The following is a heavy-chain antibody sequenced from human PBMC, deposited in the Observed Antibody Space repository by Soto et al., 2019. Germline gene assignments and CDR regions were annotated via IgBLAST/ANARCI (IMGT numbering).Heavy chain of an antibody. D-gene: IGHD6-6*01. V-gene: IGHV6-1*01. CDR3: ARWDGAARYFWFDP. J-gene: IGHJ5*02. CDR2: TYYRSKWYN. Sequence: SQTLSLTFAISGDSVSSNSAAWNWIRQSPSRGLEWLGRTYYRSKWYNDYAVSVKSRITISPDTSKNQFSLQLNSVTPEDTAVYYCARWDGAARYFWFDPWGQGTLVTVSS. CDR1: GDSVSSNSAA.